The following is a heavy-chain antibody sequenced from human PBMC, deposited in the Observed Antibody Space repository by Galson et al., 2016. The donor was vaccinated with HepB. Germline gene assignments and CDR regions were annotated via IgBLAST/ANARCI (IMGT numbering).Heavy chain of an antibody. V-gene: IGHV3-53*01. Sequence: SLRLSCAASGFTVSPHYMSWVRQAPGKGLEWVSVIYGANNTYYADSVQGRFTISRDSSKSTLYLQMSSLRAEDTAVYYCRTHNPDDRGSYYYGMDVWGQGTMVTVSS. CDR3: RTHNPDDRGSYYYGMDV. CDR2: IYGANNT. J-gene: IGHJ6*02. CDR1: GFTVSPHY. D-gene: IGHD1-1*01.